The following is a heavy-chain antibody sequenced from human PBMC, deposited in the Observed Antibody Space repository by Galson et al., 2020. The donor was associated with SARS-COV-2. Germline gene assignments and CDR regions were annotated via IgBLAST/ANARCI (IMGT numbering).Heavy chain of an antibody. D-gene: IGHD2-2*01. CDR1: GYTLTELS. CDR3: ATTHPCQLLIGGWFDP. J-gene: IGHJ5*02. V-gene: IGHV1-24*01. CDR2: FDPEDGET. Sequence: GASVKVSCKVSGYTLTELSMHWVRPAPGKGHEWMGGFDPEDGETIYAQKFQGRVTMTEDTSTDTAYMELGSLRSEDTAGYYCATTHPCQLLIGGWFDPWGQGTLVTVSS.